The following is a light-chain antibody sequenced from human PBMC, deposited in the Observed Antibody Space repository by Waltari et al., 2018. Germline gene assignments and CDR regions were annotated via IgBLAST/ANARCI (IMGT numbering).Light chain of an antibody. Sequence: QSALTQPASVSGSPGQSITISCPGTSSDVGIYRFVSWYQQHPGKAPKLMIYEVSNRPSGVSNRFSGSKSGNTASLTISGLQAEDEADYYCSSYTTSTSYVVFGGGTKLTVL. CDR3: SSYTTSTSYVV. CDR1: SSDVGIYRF. CDR2: EVS. V-gene: IGLV2-14*01. J-gene: IGLJ2*01.